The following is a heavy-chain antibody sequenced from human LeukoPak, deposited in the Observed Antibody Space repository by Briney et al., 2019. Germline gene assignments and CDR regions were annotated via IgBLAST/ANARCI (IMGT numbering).Heavy chain of an antibody. CDR3: ARDYEYQLLGMDV. CDR2: IKQDGSEK. J-gene: IGHJ6*02. V-gene: IGHV3-7*01. D-gene: IGHD2-2*01. CDR1: GFTFSSYW. Sequence: GGSLRLSCAASGFTFSSYWMSWVRQAPGKGLEGVANIKQDGSEKYYVDSVKGRFTISRDNAKNSLYLQMNSLRAEDTAVYYCARDYEYQLLGMDVWGQGTTVTVSS.